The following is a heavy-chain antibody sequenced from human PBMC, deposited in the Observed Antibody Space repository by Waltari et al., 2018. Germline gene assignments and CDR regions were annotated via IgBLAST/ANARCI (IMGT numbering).Heavy chain of an antibody. J-gene: IGHJ4*02. D-gene: IGHD6-13*01. CDR2: IYSVYGT. V-gene: IGHV3-23*03. CDR3: AKDFGRYSSNWYDHFDS. Sequence: EVQLLESGGGLVQPGESLRLSWAASGFTFSSYAMSWVRQAPGKGWEWVSIIYSVYGTYYVDSVKGLFTISRDNSKNTLYLQMNSLRPEDTAVYYCAKDFGRYSSNWYDHFDSWGQGTLVTVSS. CDR1: GFTFSSYA.